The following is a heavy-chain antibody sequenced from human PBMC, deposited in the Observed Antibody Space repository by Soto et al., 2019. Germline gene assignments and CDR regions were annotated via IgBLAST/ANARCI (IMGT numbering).Heavy chain of an antibody. CDR3: ARDGVMITFGQNYFDY. V-gene: IGHV3-64*01. J-gene: IGHJ4*02. CDR1: GFTFSSYA. D-gene: IGHD3-16*01. Sequence: LRLSCAASGFTFSSYAMHWVRQAPGKGLEYVSAISSNGGSTYYANSVKGRFTISRDNSKNTLYLQMGSLRAEDMAVYYCARDGVMITFGQNYFDYWGQGTLVTVSS. CDR2: ISSNGGST.